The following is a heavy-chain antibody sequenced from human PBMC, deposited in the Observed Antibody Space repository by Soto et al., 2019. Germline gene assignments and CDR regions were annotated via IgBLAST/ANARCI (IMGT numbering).Heavy chain of an antibody. CDR1: GFTFSSYG. J-gene: IGHJ6*02. V-gene: IGHV3-30*18. CDR2: ISYDGSNK. D-gene: IGHD3-9*01. Sequence: GGSLRLSCAASGFTFSSYGMHWVRQAPGKGLEWVAVISYDGSNKYYADSVKGRFTISRDNSKNTLYLQMNSLRAEDTAVYYCAKSMGVLRYFDCFFYYGMDFCGQGTTVTVSS. CDR3: AKSMGVLRYFDCFFYYGMDF.